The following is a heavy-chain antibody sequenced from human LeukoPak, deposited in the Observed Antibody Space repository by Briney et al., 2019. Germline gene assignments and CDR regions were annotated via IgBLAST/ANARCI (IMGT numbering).Heavy chain of an antibody. D-gene: IGHD6-13*01. CDR3: ARDKGIAAAGRGGWFDP. CDR1: GFTFSSYS. CDR2: ISSSSSYI. V-gene: IGHV3-21*01. Sequence: PGGSLRLSCAASGFTFSSYSMNWVRQAPGKGLEWVSSISSSSSYIYYADSVKGRFTISGDNAKNSLYLQMNSLRAEDTAVYYCARDKGIAAAGRGGWFDPWGQGTLVTVSS. J-gene: IGHJ5*02.